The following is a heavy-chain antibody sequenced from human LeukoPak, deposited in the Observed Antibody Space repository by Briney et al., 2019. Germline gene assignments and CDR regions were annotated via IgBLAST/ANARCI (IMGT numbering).Heavy chain of an antibody. CDR3: ASLPGGYYGLGI. CDR2: IQNSGST. Sequence: SETLSLTCTVSGGSISTYYWSWIRQPPGKGLEWIGNIQNSGSTNHNPSLKSQVTISVDTPRNQFSLNLTSVTAADTAVYYCASLPGGYYGLGIWGQGTMVTVSS. J-gene: IGHJ3*02. CDR1: GGSISTYY. D-gene: IGHD3-3*01. V-gene: IGHV4-4*09.